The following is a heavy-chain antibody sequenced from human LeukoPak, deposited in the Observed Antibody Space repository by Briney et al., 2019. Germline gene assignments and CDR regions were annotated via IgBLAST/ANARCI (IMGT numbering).Heavy chain of an antibody. D-gene: IGHD5-24*01. CDR3: AKRGDGYNTYYFDY. V-gene: IGHV3-23*01. Sequence: GGSLRLSCAASGFTFSSYAMSWVRQAPGKGLEWVSGISGSGVSTYYADSVKGRFTISRDNSKNTLYLQMNSLRAEDTAVYYCAKRGDGYNTYYFDYWGQGTLVTVSS. CDR2: ISGSGVST. J-gene: IGHJ4*02. CDR1: GFTFSSYA.